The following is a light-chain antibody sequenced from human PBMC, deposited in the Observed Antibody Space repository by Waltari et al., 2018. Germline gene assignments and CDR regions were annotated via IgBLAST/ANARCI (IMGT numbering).Light chain of an antibody. CDR1: QTILYKIHNETS. Sequence: DIVMTQSPDSLALSLGERATINCKSRQTILYKIHNETSLAWYQVKPGQPPRLLIYWASTRQSGVPDRFSGSGSGTDFTLTISSLQAEDVAVYYCQQYYTTPLTFGPGTKVDLK. J-gene: IGKJ3*01. V-gene: IGKV4-1*01. CDR2: WAS. CDR3: QQYYTTPLT.